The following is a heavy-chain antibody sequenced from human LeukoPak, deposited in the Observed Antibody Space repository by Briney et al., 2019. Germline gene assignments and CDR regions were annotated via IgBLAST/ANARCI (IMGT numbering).Heavy chain of an antibody. D-gene: IGHD5-18*01. CDR3: ARGPSGTAMVPFDY. J-gene: IGHJ4*02. CDR1: GGTFSSYA. CDR2: IIPIFGTA. Sequence: SVKVSCKAPGGTFSSYAISWVRQAPGQGLEWMGGIIPIFGTANYAQKFQGRVTITTDESTSTAYMELSSLRSEDTAVYYCARGPSGTAMVPFDYWGQGTLVTVSS. V-gene: IGHV1-69*05.